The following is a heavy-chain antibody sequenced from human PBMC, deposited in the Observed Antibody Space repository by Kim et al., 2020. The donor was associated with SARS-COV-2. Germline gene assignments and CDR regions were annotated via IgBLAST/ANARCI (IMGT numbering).Heavy chain of an antibody. Sequence: GVSLRLSCAASGFNLKNYGMTWVRQAPGKGLEWVSSFTRDGITYYADFVKGRFTISRDNSKNVLSLQMNSLRVEDTAVYYCGDYHGAGSHFTYWGQGTLV. V-gene: IGHV3-23*01. D-gene: IGHD3-10*01. CDR2: FTRDGIT. CDR3: GDYHGAGSHFTY. CDR1: GFNLKNYG. J-gene: IGHJ4*02.